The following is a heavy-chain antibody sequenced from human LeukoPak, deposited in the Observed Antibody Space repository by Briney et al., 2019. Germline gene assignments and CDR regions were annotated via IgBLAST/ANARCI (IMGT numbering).Heavy chain of an antibody. CDR3: ARDPAGFDGHSNFFDT. J-gene: IGHJ5*02. Sequence: PSETLSLTCTVSGASITGGFSAWSWVRQSPGKALEWIGTISHAGTTFLNPSLKSRVTISVDAAKSHVSLRLTSVTAADSAPYFFARDPAGFDGHSNFFDTWDQGILVTVSS. D-gene: IGHD5-24*01. CDR1: GASITGGFSA. CDR2: ISHAGTT. V-gene: IGHV4-39*02.